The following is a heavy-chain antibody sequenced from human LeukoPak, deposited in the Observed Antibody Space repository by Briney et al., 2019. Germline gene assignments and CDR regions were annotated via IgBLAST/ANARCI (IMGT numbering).Heavy chain of an antibody. D-gene: IGHD2-15*01. Sequence: SETLSLTCTVAGGSISSYYWSWIRQPPRKGLDWIGYIYYSGSTNYNPSLKSRVTISVDTSKNQFSLKLSSVTAADTAVYYCARALPYYCSGGSCPFDYWGQGTLVTVSS. V-gene: IGHV4-59*01. CDR3: ARALPYYCSGGSCPFDY. CDR1: GGSISSYY. J-gene: IGHJ4*02. CDR2: IYYSGST.